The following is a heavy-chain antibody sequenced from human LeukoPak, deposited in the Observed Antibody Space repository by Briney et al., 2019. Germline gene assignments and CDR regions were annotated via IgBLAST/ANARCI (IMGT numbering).Heavy chain of an antibody. V-gene: IGHV3-21*01. J-gene: IGHJ4*02. CDR2: ISSSSSYI. Sequence: PGGSLRLSCAASGFTFSSYSMNWVRQAPGKGLEWVSSISSSSSYIYYADSVKGRFTISRDNAKNSLYLQMNSLRAEDTAVYYCARCGSYSIYFDYWGQGTLVTVSS. CDR3: ARCGSYSIYFDY. D-gene: IGHD3-10*01. CDR1: GFTFSSYS.